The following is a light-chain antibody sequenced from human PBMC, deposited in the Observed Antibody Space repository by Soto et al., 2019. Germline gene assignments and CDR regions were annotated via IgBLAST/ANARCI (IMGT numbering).Light chain of an antibody. CDR1: NSDLGSFNF. CDR3: GAGAGISTYF. CDR2: EVA. Sequence: QSALTQPASVSGSPGQSITISCTRTNSDLGSFNFVSWYQQHPGKAPKVIIYEVAKRPSGISDRFSGSKSGNTASLTISGLQVEDEADYYCGAGAGISTYFVGTGTKLTVL. V-gene: IGLV2-23*02. J-gene: IGLJ1*01.